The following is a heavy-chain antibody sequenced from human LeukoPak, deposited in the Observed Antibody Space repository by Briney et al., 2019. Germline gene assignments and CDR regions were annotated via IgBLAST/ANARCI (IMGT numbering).Heavy chain of an antibody. D-gene: IGHD5-18*01. CDR1: GGSISSSSYY. Sequence: SETLSLTCTVSGGSISSSSYYWGWIRQPPGKGLGWIGSIYYSGSTYYNPALKSRVTISVDTSKYQFSLKLSSVTAADTAVYYYARHVVDTAMNWGQGTLVTVSS. CDR3: ARHVVDTAMN. CDR2: IYYSGST. V-gene: IGHV4-39*01. J-gene: IGHJ4*02.